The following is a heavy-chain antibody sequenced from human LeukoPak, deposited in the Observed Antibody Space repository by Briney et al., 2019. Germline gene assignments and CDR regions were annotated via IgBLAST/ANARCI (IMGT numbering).Heavy chain of an antibody. Sequence: SSETLSLTCTVSGGSISSSSYYWGWIRQPPGKGLEWSGSSYYSGSTYYNPSLKSRVTISVDTSKNQFSLKLSSVTAADTAVYYCARQEYSRAGDYWGQGTLVTVSS. CDR2: SYYSGST. CDR3: ARQEYSRAGDY. CDR1: GGSISSSSYY. D-gene: IGHD6-6*01. V-gene: IGHV4-39*01. J-gene: IGHJ4*02.